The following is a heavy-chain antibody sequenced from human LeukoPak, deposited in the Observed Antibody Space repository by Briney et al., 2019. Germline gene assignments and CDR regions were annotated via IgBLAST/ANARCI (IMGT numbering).Heavy chain of an antibody. CDR3: ARDENSYYMDV. J-gene: IGHJ6*03. CDR2: ISYSGST. V-gene: IGHV4-30-4*08. CDR1: GVSISSGDYY. Sequence: PSETLSLTCAVSGVSISSGDYYWTWIRQPPGKGLEWIGYISYSGSTYYNPSLKSGITISLDTSKNQFSLKVTSVTAADTAVYYCARDENSYYMDVWSTGTTVTVSS.